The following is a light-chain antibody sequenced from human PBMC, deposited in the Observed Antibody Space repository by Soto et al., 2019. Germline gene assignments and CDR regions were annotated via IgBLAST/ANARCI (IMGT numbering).Light chain of an antibody. CDR1: QGISSY. CDR3: QQYYSYPS. V-gene: IGKV1-8*01. CDR2: AAS. J-gene: IGKJ3*01. Sequence: AIRMTQSPSSFSASTGDRVTITCRASQGISSYLAWYQQKPGKAPKLLIYAASTLQSGVPARFRGSGSGTDFTLTISCLQSEDFATYYCQQYYSYPSFGPGTKVDIK.